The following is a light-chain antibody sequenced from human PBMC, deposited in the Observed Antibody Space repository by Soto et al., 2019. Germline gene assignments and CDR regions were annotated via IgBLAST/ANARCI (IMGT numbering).Light chain of an antibody. Sequence: DIQRTQSPSSLSASVGDRVTITCRARQIISTSLNWYQQKTGKAPKLLIYSASSLQSGVPSRFSGSGSGTDFSLTISSLQPEDFATYYCQQSYSIPPTFGQGTKVDIK. V-gene: IGKV1-39*01. CDR2: SAS. CDR3: QQSYSIPPT. J-gene: IGKJ2*01. CDR1: QIISTS.